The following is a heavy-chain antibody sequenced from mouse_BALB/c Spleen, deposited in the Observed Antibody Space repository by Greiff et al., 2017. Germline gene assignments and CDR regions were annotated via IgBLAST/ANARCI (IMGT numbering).Heavy chain of an antibody. Sequence: VQLQQSGAELVRPGVSVKISCKGSGYTFTDYAMHWVKQSHAKSLEWIGVISTYYGDASYNQKFKGKATMTVDNSSSTAYMELARLTSEDSAIYYCARSRDYSYAMDYWGQGTSVTVSS. D-gene: IGHD2-4*01. CDR3: ARSRDYSYAMDY. CDR2: ISTYYGDA. J-gene: IGHJ4*01. CDR1: GYTFTDYA. V-gene: IGHV1S137*01.